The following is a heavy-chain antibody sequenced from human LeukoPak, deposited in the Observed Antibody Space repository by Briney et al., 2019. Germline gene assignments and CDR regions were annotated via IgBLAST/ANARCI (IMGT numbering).Heavy chain of an antibody. CDR1: GFTFSNYA. V-gene: IGHV3-23*01. J-gene: IGHJ4*02. CDR3: AKDTPLTAYGSGWSTNAFDY. D-gene: IGHD6-19*01. CDR2: ITGGARTT. Sequence: GGSLRLSCAASGFTFSNYAMNWVRQTPGKGLEWVSTITGGARTTYYADSVKGRFTISRDNSKNTVFLQMNSLRAEDTAVYYCAKDTPLTAYGSGWSTNAFDYWGQGTLVTVSS.